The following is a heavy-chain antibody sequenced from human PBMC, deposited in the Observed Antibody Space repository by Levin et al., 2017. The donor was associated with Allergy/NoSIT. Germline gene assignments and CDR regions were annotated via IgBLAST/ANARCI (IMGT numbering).Heavy chain of an antibody. V-gene: IGHV3-30*18. CDR2: ILYDGNIGGNNK. J-gene: IGHJ4*02. D-gene: IGHD6-13*01. Sequence: SGGSLRLSCAASGFTFRSYAMHWVRQAPGKGLEWVAVILYDGNIGGNNKYYADSVKGRATISRDNSKNTLYLQMNSLRAEDTAVYYCVKDQRQQTGVSFDVWGQGTLVTVSS. CDR1: GFTFRSYA. CDR3: VKDQRQQTGVSFDV.